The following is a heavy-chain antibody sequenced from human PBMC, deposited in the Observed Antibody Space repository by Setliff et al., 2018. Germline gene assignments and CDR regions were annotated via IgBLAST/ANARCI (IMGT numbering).Heavy chain of an antibody. CDR2: IIPNFGTT. CDR1: GGTFRSYG. CDR3: AREVVVVKSAINYYYYMDV. D-gene: IGHD2-2*01. J-gene: IGHJ6*03. V-gene: IGHV1-69*05. Sequence: ASVKVSCKASGGTFRSYGFSWVRQAPGQGLEWMGGIIPNFGTTSYAQKFQGRVTITTDESTNTAYMELSSLRSDDTAVFYCAREVVVVKSAINYYYYMDVWGRGTTVTVS.